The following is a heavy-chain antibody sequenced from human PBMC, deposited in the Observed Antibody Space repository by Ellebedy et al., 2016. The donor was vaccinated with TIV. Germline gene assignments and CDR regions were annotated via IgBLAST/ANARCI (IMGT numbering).Heavy chain of an antibody. Sequence: GGSLRLSCAASGFTFSNLAMHWVRQAPGKGLEWLSVISAGGDNTYNADSVKGRFTITRDNSKNTLFLQMNRLRTEDTAVYYCAKGSSSGFNYDRVGFQYWGQGTLVTVSS. CDR2: ISAGGDNT. CDR1: GFTFSNLA. D-gene: IGHD3-22*01. J-gene: IGHJ4*02. CDR3: AKGSSSGFNYDRVGFQY. V-gene: IGHV3-23*01.